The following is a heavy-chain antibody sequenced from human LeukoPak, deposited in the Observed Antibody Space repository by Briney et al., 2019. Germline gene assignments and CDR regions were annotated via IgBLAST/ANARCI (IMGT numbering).Heavy chain of an antibody. D-gene: IGHD7-27*01. Sequence: GKSLRLSCAASGFTFSHYWMAWVRQAPGKGLEWVAIIRPDANDGSYVDSVKGRFTISRDNAKNSLYLQLDSLRAEDTAVYFCARADWGSIDYWGQGALVTVSS. J-gene: IGHJ4*02. CDR1: GFTFSHYW. V-gene: IGHV3-7*01. CDR2: IRPDANDG. CDR3: ARADWGSIDY.